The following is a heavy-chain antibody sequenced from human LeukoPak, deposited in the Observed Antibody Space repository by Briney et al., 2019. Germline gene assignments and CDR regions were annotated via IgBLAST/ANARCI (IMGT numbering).Heavy chain of an antibody. D-gene: IGHD3-22*01. CDR3: VTYYFGSSGPKKNY. CDR1: GGSISSYY. CDR2: IYYSGST. J-gene: IGHJ4*02. Sequence: SETLSLTCTVSGGSISSYYWSWIRQPPGKGLEWIGYIYYSGSTNYNPSLKSRVTISVDTSKNQFSLKLSSVTAADTAVYYCVTYYFGSSGPKKNYWGQGTLVTVSS. V-gene: IGHV4-59*12.